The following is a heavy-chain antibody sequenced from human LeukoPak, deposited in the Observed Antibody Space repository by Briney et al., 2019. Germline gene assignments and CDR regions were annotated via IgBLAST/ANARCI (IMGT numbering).Heavy chain of an antibody. V-gene: IGHV1-18*01. J-gene: IGHJ4*02. CDR3: ARGYYYDSSGSPFDY. CDR1: GYTFTSYG. D-gene: IGHD3-22*01. CDR2: ISAYNGNT. Sequence: ASVTVSCKASGYTFTSYGISWVRQAPGQGLEWMGWISAYNGNTNYAQKLQGRVTMTTDTSTSTAYMELRSLRSGDTAVYYCARGYYYDSSGSPFDYWGQGTLVTVSS.